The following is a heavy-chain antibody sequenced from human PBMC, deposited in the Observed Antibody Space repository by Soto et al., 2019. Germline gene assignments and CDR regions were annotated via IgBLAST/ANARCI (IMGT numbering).Heavy chain of an antibody. CDR1: GGTFSSYA. J-gene: IGHJ4*02. D-gene: IGHD6-19*01. V-gene: IGHV1-69*13. CDR3: ARAGFSYSSGWYYFDY. Sequence: SVNVSCKASGGTFSSYAISWVRQAPGQGLEWMGGIIPIFGTANYAQKFQGRVTITADESTSTAYMELSSPRSEDTAVYYCARAGFSYSSGWYYFDYWGQGTLVTVSS. CDR2: IIPIFGTA.